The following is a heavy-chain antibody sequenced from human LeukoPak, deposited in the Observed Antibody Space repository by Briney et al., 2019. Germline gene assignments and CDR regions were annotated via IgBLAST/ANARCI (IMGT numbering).Heavy chain of an antibody. CDR1: GYTLTELS. Sequence: ASVKVSSKVSGYTLTELSMHWVRQAPGKGLEWMGGFDPEDGETIYAQKFQGRVTMTEDTSTDTAYMELSSLRSEDTAVYYCATNYVWGSYFYFDYWGQGTLVTVSS. D-gene: IGHD3-16*01. CDR3: ATNYVWGSYFYFDY. V-gene: IGHV1-24*01. J-gene: IGHJ4*02. CDR2: FDPEDGET.